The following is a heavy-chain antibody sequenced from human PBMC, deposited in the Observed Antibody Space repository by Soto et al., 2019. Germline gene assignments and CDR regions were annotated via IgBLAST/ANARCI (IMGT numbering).Heavy chain of an antibody. J-gene: IGHJ6*02. V-gene: IGHV1-18*04. CDR1: GYPFTSYS. CDR2: SSAYNGDT. D-gene: IGHD2-15*01. CDR3: AREGAVVGSAVYYGMDV. Sequence: ASVKVSCKASGYPFTSYSFSWVRQAPGQGLEWMGWSSAYNGDTRYAQKFQGRVTMTADPYTDTAYTELRNLRSDDTGVYYCAREGAVVGSAVYYGMDVWGQGTMVTVSS.